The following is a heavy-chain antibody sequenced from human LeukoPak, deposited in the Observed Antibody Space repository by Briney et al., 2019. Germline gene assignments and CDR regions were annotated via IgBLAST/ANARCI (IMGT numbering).Heavy chain of an antibody. CDR1: GFTVSSNS. D-gene: IGHD3-22*01. CDR2: ISSSSSYI. Sequence: GGSLRLSCTVSGFTVSSNSMSWVRQAPGKGLEWVSSISSSSSYIYYADSVKGRFTISRDNAKNSLYLQMNSLRAEDTAVYYCARGEGTYYYDSSGWFFDLWGRGTLVTVSS. CDR3: ARGEGTYYYDSSGWFFDL. V-gene: IGHV3-21*01. J-gene: IGHJ2*01.